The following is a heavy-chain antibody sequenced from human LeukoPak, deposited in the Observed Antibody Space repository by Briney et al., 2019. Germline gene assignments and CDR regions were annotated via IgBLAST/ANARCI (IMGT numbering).Heavy chain of an antibody. CDR3: ARDPQLGPFDY. Sequence: SETLSLTCTVSGGSISSYYWSWIRQPAGKGLEWIGRIYTSGRTNYNPSLKSRVTMSVDTSKKQFSLKLSSVTAADTAVYYCARDPQLGPFDYWGRGTLVTVSS. D-gene: IGHD6-6*01. V-gene: IGHV4-4*07. J-gene: IGHJ4*02. CDR1: GGSISSYY. CDR2: IYTSGRT.